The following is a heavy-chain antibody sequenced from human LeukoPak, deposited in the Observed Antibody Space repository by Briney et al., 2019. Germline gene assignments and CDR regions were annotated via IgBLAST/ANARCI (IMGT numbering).Heavy chain of an antibody. D-gene: IGHD3-9*01. CDR3: AKDGRYYDILTGYHYGMDA. Sequence: GGSLRLSCAASGFTFDDYAMHWVRQAPGKGLEWVSGISWNSGSIGYADSVKGRFTISRDNAKNSLYLQMNSLRAEDTALYYCAKDGRYYDILTGYHYGMDAWGQGTTVTVSS. J-gene: IGHJ6*02. CDR1: GFTFDDYA. V-gene: IGHV3-9*01. CDR2: ISWNSGSI.